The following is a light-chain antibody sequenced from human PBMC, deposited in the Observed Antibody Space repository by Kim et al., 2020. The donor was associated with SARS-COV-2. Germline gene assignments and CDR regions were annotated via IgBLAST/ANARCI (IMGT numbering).Light chain of an antibody. Sequence: QSALTQPASVSGSPGQSITISCTGTSSDVGGYNYVSWYQQHPGKAPKLMIYDVSNRPSGVSNRFSGSKSGNTASLTISGRQAEDEADYYCSSYTSSSRWVFGGGTQLTVL. CDR3: SSYTSSSRWV. CDR1: SSDVGGYNY. J-gene: IGLJ3*02. V-gene: IGLV2-14*03. CDR2: DVS.